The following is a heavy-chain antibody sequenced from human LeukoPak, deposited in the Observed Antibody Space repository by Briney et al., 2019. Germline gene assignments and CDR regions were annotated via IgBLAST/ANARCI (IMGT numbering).Heavy chain of an antibody. CDR1: GYSISSGYY. CDR2: IYHSGST. CDR3: ARRVRYYYDSSGYYWAWDY. V-gene: IGHV4-38-2*01. Sequence: PETLSLTCAVSGYSISSGYYWGWIRQPPGKGREWIGSIYHSGSTYYNPSLKSRVTISVDTSKNQFSLKLSSVTAADTAVYYCARRVRYYYDSSGYYWAWDYWGQGTLVTVSS. J-gene: IGHJ4*02. D-gene: IGHD3-22*01.